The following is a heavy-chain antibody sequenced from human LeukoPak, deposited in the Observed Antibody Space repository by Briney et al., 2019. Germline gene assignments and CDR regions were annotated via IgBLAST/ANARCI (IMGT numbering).Heavy chain of an antibody. CDR3: ARETSQKGAHYMDV. CDR1: GGSISSYY. V-gene: IGHV4-59*01. CDR2: IYYSGST. Sequence: PSETLSLTCTVSGGSISSYYWSWIWQPPGKGLEWIGYIYYSGSTNYNPSLKSRVTISVDTSKNQFSLKLSSVTAADTAVYYCARETSQKGAHYMDVWGKGTTVTISS. D-gene: IGHD3-16*01. J-gene: IGHJ6*03.